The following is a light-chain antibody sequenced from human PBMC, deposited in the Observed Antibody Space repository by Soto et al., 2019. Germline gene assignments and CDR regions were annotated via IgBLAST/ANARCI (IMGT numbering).Light chain of an antibody. CDR2: EVT. CDR3: TSYTSSVTLV. J-gene: IGLJ2*01. Sequence: QSALTQPASVSGSPGQSITISCTGTSNDVGGYNYVSWYQHHPGKAPKLMIYEVTNRPSGVSNRFSGSKSGNTASLTISGLQAEAEADYYCTSYTSSVTLVFGGGTQLTVL. CDR1: SNDVGGYNY. V-gene: IGLV2-14*01.